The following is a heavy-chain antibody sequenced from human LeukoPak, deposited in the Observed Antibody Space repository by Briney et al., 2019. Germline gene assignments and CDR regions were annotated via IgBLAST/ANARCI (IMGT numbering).Heavy chain of an antibody. Sequence: GGSLRLSCAVSGFTFGSYGMHWVRQAPGKGLEWVAVISYDGSNKYYADSVKGRFTISRDNSKNTLYLQMNSLRAEDTAVYYCAKDLVYLGYCSSTSCYAYAIDIWGQGTMVTVSS. CDR2: ISYDGSNK. CDR1: GFTFGSYG. V-gene: IGHV3-30*18. J-gene: IGHJ3*02. CDR3: AKDLVYLGYCSSTSCYAYAIDI. D-gene: IGHD2-2*01.